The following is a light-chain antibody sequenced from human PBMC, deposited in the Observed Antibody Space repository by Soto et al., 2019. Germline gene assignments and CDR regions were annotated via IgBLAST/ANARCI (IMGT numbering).Light chain of an antibody. CDR3: QQYESLPLT. Sequence: DIQLTQSPPSLSASEGDRVTITCQASHDIKNYLNWYQQKPGKAPKLLIYDADNLQTGVPSRFSGSGAGTEFTFTIGSLQPEDVATYYCQQYESLPLTFGQGTRLEIK. CDR1: HDIKNY. J-gene: IGKJ5*01. V-gene: IGKV1-33*01. CDR2: DAD.